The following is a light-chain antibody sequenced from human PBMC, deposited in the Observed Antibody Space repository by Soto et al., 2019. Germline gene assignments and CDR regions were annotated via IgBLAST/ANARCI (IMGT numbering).Light chain of an antibody. CDR2: DAS. CDR3: MQGTHWPPT. Sequence: EIVLTQSPGTLSLSPGERATLSCRASQSVSSYLAWYQQKPGQAPRLLIYDASNRATGIPARFSGSGSGTDFTLKISRVEAEDVGVYYCMQGTHWPPTFGQGTRLEIK. J-gene: IGKJ5*01. CDR1: QSVSSY. V-gene: IGKV3-11*01.